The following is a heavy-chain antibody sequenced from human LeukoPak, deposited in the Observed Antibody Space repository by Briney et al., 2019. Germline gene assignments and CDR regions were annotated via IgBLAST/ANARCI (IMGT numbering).Heavy chain of an antibody. Sequence: GGSLRLSWAASGFTFDDYGMSWVRQAPGKGLEWVSGINWNGGSTGYADSVKGRFTISRDNAKNSLYLQMNSLRAEDTALYHCARDLAAAGTFDYWGQGTLVTVS. CDR2: INWNGGST. J-gene: IGHJ4*02. CDR1: GFTFDDYG. V-gene: IGHV3-20*01. D-gene: IGHD6-13*01. CDR3: ARDLAAAGTFDY.